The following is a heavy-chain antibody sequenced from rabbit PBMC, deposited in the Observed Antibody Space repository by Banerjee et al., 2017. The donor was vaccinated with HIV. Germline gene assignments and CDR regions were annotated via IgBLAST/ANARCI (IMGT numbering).Heavy chain of an antibody. CDR3: ARGDVYYSGGYGLGL. CDR2: IYAGSSGST. CDR1: GFSFSNSYW. Sequence: QEQLVESGGGLVQPEGSLTLTCTASGFSFSNSYWICWVRQAPGKGLEWIACIYAGSSGSTYYANWAKGRFTISRTSSTTVTLQMTSLTAADTATYFCARGDVYYSGGYGLGLWGQGTLVTVS. J-gene: IGHJ3*01. V-gene: IGHV1S45*01. D-gene: IGHD6-1*01.